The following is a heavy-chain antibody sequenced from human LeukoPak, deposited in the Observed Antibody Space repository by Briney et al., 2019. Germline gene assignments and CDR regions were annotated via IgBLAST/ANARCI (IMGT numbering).Heavy chain of an antibody. V-gene: IGHV3-7*01. Sequence: GGSLRLSCAASGFTFSSCWMSWVRQAPGKGLEWVANIKQDGSEKYYVDSVKGRFTISRDNAKNSLYLQMNSLRAEDTAVYYCASVTTDYWGQGTLVTVSS. CDR3: ASVTTDY. CDR1: GFTFSSCW. J-gene: IGHJ4*02. D-gene: IGHD4-17*01. CDR2: IKQDGSEK.